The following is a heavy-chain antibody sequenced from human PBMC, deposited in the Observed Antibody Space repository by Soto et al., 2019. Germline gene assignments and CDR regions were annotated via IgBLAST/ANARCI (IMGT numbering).Heavy chain of an antibody. J-gene: IGHJ3*02. D-gene: IGHD3-10*01. Sequence: EVQLLESGGGLVQPGGSLRLSCAASGFTFSSYAMSWVRQAPGKGLEWVSAISGSGGSTYYADSVKGRFTISRDNSKNTLYLQMNRPRAEDTAVYCCAKVGYGSGSYSAGAFDIWGQGTMVTVSS. CDR1: GFTFSSYA. CDR2: ISGSGGST. CDR3: AKVGYGSGSYSAGAFDI. V-gene: IGHV3-23*01.